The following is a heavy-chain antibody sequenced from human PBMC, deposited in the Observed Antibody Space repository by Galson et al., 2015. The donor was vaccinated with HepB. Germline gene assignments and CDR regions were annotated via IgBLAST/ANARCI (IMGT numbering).Heavy chain of an antibody. CDR3: AKDIGPYGSGSYAD. D-gene: IGHD3-10*01. Sequence: SLRLSCAASGFGFSSYWMHWVRQAPGKGLVWVSRINSDGGTTSYADSVKGRFTISRDNSKNSLYLQMNSLRTEDTALYYCAKDIGPYGSGSYADWGQGTLVTVSS. V-gene: IGHV3-74*01. CDR2: INSDGGTT. J-gene: IGHJ4*02. CDR1: GFGFSSYW.